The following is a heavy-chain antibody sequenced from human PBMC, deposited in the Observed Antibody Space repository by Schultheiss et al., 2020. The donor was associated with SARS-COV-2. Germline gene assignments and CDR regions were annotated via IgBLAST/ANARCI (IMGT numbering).Heavy chain of an antibody. CDR2: INPNSGGT. V-gene: IGHV1-2*02. CDR1: GYTFTGYY. Sequence: ASVKVSCKASGYTFTGYYMHWVRQAPGQGLEWMGWINPNSGGTNYAQKFQGRVTMTRDTSISTAYMELSRLRSDDTAVYYCARCGTTVTTLYYYYYMDVWGKGTTVTVSS. CDR3: ARCGTTVTTLYYYYYMDV. J-gene: IGHJ6*03. D-gene: IGHD4-17*01.